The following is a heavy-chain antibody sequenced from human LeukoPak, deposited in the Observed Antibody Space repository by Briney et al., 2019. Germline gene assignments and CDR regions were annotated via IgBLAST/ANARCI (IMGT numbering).Heavy chain of an antibody. D-gene: IGHD3-10*01. Sequence: SETLSLTCTVSGGSISSSSYYWGWIRQPPGKGLEWIGSIYYSGSTYYNPSLKSRVTISVDTSKNQFSLKLSSVTAADTAVYYCARDVWFGELLEAHWFDPWGQGTLVTVSS. CDR1: GGSISSSSYY. CDR3: ARDVWFGELLEAHWFDP. V-gene: IGHV4-39*07. J-gene: IGHJ5*02. CDR2: IYYSGST.